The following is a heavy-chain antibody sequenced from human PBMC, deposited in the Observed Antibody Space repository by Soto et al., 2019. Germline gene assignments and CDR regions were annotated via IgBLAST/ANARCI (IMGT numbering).Heavy chain of an antibody. V-gene: IGHV1-18*01. J-gene: IGHJ4*02. CDR2: ISTYKGDT. Sequence: QVQLVQSGAEVKKPGASVKVSCKTSGYTFSSYGISWVRQAPGQGLEWMGWISTYKGDTHYVQNLQGRVTRTTDTSTSTAYMELRSLRADDTAVYYCARAYGDYYFDCWGQGTLVTVSS. CDR3: ARAYGDYYFDC. D-gene: IGHD4-17*01. CDR1: GYTFSSYG.